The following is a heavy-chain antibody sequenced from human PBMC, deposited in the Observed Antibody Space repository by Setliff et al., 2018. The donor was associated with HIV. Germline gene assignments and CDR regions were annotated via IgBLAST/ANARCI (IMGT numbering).Heavy chain of an antibody. CDR2: IFYNGNT. V-gene: IGHV4-39*02. CDR1: GGSSSTSDYY. Sequence: PSETLSLTCTVSGGSSSTSDYYWGWIRQPPGKGLEWIGYIFYNGNTYYSPALKSRVTISIDTSRNRFSLRLSSVTAADSAVYYCAKSPVGANGWFDSWGQGVLVTVSS. D-gene: IGHD1-26*01. CDR3: AKSPVGANGWFDS. J-gene: IGHJ5*01.